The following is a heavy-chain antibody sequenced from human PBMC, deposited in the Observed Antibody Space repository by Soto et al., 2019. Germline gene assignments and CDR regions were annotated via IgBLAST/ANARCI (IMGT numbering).Heavy chain of an antibody. Sequence: SETLSLTCTVSGGSISSSSYWGWIRQPPGKGLEWIGSIYSTGNTYYNPSLKSRVSISADTSKNQFSLKLTSVTAADTAVYYCARHGGSYSFDYWGPGTLVTVSS. J-gene: IGHJ4*02. CDR3: ARHGGSYSFDY. CDR1: GGSISSSSY. CDR2: IYSTGNT. D-gene: IGHD1-26*01. V-gene: IGHV4-39*01.